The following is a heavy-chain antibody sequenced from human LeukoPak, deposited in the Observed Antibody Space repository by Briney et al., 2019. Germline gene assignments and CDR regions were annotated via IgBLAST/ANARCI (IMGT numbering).Heavy chain of an antibody. CDR2: ISYDGSNK. Sequence: SGGSLRLSCAASGFTFSSYGMHWVRQAPGKGLEWVAVISYDGSNKYYADSVKGRFTISRDNSKNTLYLQMNSLRAEDTAVYYCAKAPSSGWYDSADYWGQGTLVTVSS. CDR3: AKAPSSGWYDSADY. J-gene: IGHJ4*02. D-gene: IGHD6-19*01. CDR1: GFTFSSYG. V-gene: IGHV3-30*18.